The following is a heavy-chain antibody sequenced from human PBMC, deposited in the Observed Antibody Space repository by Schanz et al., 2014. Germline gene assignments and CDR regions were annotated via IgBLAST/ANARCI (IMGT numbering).Heavy chain of an antibody. CDR1: GYIFSSYA. V-gene: IGHV7-4-1*02. J-gene: IGHJ6*02. Sequence: QLVQSGSEFRKPGASVKVSCKASGYIFSSYAIHWVRQAPGQGLEWMGWINPTTGNPGYAQGFTGRFVFSFDTSFSTAYLQISGLKAEDTAVYYCARARYGLDVGGQGTTVTVSS. CDR3: ARARYGLDV. CDR2: INPTTGNP.